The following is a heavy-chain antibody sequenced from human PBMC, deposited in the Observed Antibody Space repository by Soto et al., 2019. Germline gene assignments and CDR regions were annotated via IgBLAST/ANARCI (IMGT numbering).Heavy chain of an antibody. Sequence: SETLSLTCTVAGGSISSYYWSCVRQPPGKGLEWIGYIYYSGSTNYNPSLKRRVTISVDTSKNQFSLKLSSVTAADTAVYYCARGHPPTWIQLWLRNYYYMYGWGKGTTGTIA. D-gene: IGHD5-18*01. V-gene: IGHV4-59*01. CDR3: ARGHPPTWIQLWLRNYYYMYG. CDR1: GGSISSYY. CDR2: IYYSGST. J-gene: IGHJ6*03.